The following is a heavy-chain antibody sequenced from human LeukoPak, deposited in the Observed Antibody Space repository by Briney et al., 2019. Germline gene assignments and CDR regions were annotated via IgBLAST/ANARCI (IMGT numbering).Heavy chain of an antibody. CDR2: IKGDGSEK. J-gene: IGHJ4*02. CDR1: GFTFSSYW. D-gene: IGHD6-6*01. Sequence: GGSLRLSCAASGFTFSSYWMNWVGQVPGKGLEWVANIKGDGSEKYYVDSVKGRFTISRDNAKNSVYLQMNSLRAEDTAVYYCERELIAARFDYWGQGTLVTVSS. V-gene: IGHV3-7*01. CDR3: ERELIAARFDY.